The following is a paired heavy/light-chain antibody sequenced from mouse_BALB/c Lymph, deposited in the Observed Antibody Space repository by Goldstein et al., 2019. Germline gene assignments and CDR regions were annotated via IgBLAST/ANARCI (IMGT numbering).Heavy chain of an antibody. CDR3: TRRYYGFAY. V-gene: IGHV6-6*01. D-gene: IGHD1-1*01. CDR1: GFTFSDAW. J-gene: IGHJ3*01. CDR2: IRSKANNHAT. Sequence: EVKLEESGGGLVQPGGSMKLSCAASGFTFSDAWMDWVRQSPEKGLEWVAEIRSKANNHATYYAESVKGRFTISRDDSKSSVYLQMNSLRAEDTGIYYCTRRYYGFAYWGQGTLVTVSA.
Light chain of an antibody. CDR3: QQHYSTPLT. V-gene: IGKV8-24*01. CDR2: FAS. J-gene: IGKJ5*01. Sequence: DIVMTQSPSSLAMSVGQKVTMSCKSSQSLLNSSNQKNYLAWYQQKPGQSPKLLVYFASTRESGVPDRFIGSGSGTDFTLTISSVQAEDLADYFCQQHYSTPLTFGAGTKLELK. CDR1: QSLLNSSNQKNY.